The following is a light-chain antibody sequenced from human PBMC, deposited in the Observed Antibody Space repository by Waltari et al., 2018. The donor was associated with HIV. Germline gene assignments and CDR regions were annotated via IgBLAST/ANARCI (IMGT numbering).Light chain of an antibody. V-gene: IGLV3-25*03. Sequence: SSDLTQPPSMSLSPGQTARITCSGHPLPKQNVYWYQPKPGQAPVLIISRDNERPAGVPDRFSGSRSGTTATATLTISGVQTEDEADYYCQSADITNIWVFGGGTKLTVL. CDR2: RDN. J-gene: IGLJ2*01. CDR1: PLPKQN. CDR3: QSADITNIWV.